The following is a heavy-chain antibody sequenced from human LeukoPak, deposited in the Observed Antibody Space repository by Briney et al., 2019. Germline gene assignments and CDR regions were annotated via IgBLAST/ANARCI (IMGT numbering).Heavy chain of an antibody. CDR2: IKQDASEK. J-gene: IGHJ6*03. Sequence: GGSLRLSCAASRFTFSNYWMNWVRQAPGKGLEWVANIKQDASEKYYVDSVRGRFTISRDNAKNSLYLQMDSLRGEDKAVYFCARGVAALMDVWGKGTTVTVSS. D-gene: IGHD6-6*01. CDR3: ARGVAALMDV. CDR1: RFTFSNYW. V-gene: IGHV3-7*04.